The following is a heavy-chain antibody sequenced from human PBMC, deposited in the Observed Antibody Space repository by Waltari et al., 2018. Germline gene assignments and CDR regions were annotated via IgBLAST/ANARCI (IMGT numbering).Heavy chain of an antibody. Sequence: QVQLQESGPGLVKPSETLSLTCTVPGGSISSYYWSWIRQPPGKGREWTVYIYYSGSTTYTPSLKCRATLSVATSKNQFSLKLSSVTGADTAVYYCASLQWLAPCGEYFQHWGQGTLVTVSS. CDR3: ASLQWLAPCGEYFQH. CDR1: GGSISSYY. CDR2: IYYSGST. D-gene: IGHD6-19*01. V-gene: IGHV4-59*01. J-gene: IGHJ1*01.